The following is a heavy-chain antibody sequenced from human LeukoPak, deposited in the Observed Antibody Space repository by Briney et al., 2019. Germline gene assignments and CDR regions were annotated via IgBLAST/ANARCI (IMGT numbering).Heavy chain of an antibody. V-gene: IGHV3-13*01. CDR2: MGTAGDT. D-gene: IGHD1-26*01. CDR1: GFTFSSCD. J-gene: IGHJ4*02. Sequence: GGSLRLSCAASGFTFSSCDVHWVRQATGRGLEWVSAMGTAGDTYYAGSVKGRFTISGEDAKNSFYLQMNSLRAGDTAVYYCAALGGSIYWGQGTVVTVSS. CDR3: AALGGSIY.